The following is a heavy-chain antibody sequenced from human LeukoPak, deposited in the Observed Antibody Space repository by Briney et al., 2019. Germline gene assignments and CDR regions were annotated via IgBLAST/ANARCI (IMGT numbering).Heavy chain of an antibody. CDR2: IIPILGIA. Sequence: SVRVSCKASGGTFSSYTISWVRQAPGQGLEWMGRIIPILGIANYAQKFQGRVTITADKSTSTAYMELSSLRSEDTAVYYCARGPMIGYRFDYWGQGTLVTVSS. D-gene: IGHD3-22*01. CDR3: ARGPMIGYRFDY. V-gene: IGHV1-69*02. CDR1: GGTFSSYT. J-gene: IGHJ4*02.